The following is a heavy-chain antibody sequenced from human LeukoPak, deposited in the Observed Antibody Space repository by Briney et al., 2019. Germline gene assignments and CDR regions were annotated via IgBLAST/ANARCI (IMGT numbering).Heavy chain of an antibody. Sequence: ASVKVSCKASGYTFTTDYIHWVRQAPGQGLEWMGWMNPNSGNSAYTQNFQGRVTMTRDTSITTAYMELSSLRSEDTAVYYCTTATPGGSGKLDDWGQGVLVTVSS. CDR3: TTATPGGSGKLDD. J-gene: IGHJ4*02. CDR2: MNPNSGNS. D-gene: IGHD3-10*01. CDR1: GYTFTTDY. V-gene: IGHV1-8*02.